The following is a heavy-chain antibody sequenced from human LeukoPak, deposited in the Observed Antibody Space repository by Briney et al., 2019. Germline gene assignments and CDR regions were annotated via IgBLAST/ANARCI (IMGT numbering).Heavy chain of an antibody. J-gene: IGHJ4*02. CDR2: IYSGGST. CDR3: ARWLVVRGVIIPDY. CDR1: GFTVSSNY. Sequence: GGSLRLSCAASGFTVSSNYMSWVRQAPGKGLEWVSVIYSGGSTYYADSVKGRFTISRDNSKNTLYLQMNSLRAEDTAVYYCARWLVVRGVIIPDYWGQGTLVTVSS. D-gene: IGHD3-10*01. V-gene: IGHV3-53*01.